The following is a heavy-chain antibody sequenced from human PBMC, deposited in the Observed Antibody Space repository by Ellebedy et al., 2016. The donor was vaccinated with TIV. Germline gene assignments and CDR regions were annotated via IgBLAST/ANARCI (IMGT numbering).Heavy chain of an antibody. CDR3: AKGPVGAAN. D-gene: IGHD1-26*01. J-gene: IGHJ4*02. Sequence: AASVKVSCKASGYTFSIYDINWVRQDTGQGLEWMGWMNPSTGKSDYAQKYQGRVTMTANTSISTAYMELSSLTSDDTAGYYCAKGPVGAANWGQGALVTVSS. CDR2: MNPSTGKS. V-gene: IGHV1-8*01. CDR1: GYTFSIYD.